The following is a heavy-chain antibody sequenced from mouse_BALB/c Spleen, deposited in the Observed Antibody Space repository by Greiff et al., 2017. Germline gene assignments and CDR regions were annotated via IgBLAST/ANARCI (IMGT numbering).Heavy chain of an antibody. CDR1: GFTFSDYY. J-gene: IGHJ4*01. CDR3: ARMDYDYAMDY. CDR2: ISDGGSYT. V-gene: IGHV5-4*02. Sequence: EVKVEESGGGLVKPGGSLKLSCAASGFTFSDYYMYWVRQTPEKRLEWVATISDGGSYTYYPDSVKGRFTISRDNAKNNLYLQMSSLKSEDTAMYYCARMDYDYAMDYWGQGTSVTVSS. D-gene: IGHD2-4*01.